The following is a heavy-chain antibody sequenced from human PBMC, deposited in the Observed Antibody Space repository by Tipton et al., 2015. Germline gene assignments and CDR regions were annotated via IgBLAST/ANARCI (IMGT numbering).Heavy chain of an antibody. V-gene: IGHV4-59*08. D-gene: IGHD3-9*01. CDR3: ACQDYDSLTRDYQTVDY. J-gene: IGHJ4*02. CDR1: GDSLSTYY. Sequence: LRLSCTVSGDSLSTYYWSWIRQSPGKGLEWIGYIYYNGNTKYNPSLKGRVTILVDTSKNQFSRKLTSLTAADTAVYYCACQDYDSLTRDYQTVDYCGQGTLVTVSS. CDR2: IYYNGNT.